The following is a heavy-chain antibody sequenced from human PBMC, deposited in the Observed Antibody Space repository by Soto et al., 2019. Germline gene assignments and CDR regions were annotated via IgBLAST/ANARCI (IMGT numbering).Heavy chain of an antibody. Sequence: SVKVSFKASGGTFSSYAISWVLQAPGQGLEWMGGIIPIFGTANYAQKFQGRVTITADESTSTAYMELSSLRSEDTAVYYCARAFRVFLEWSRYGMDVWGQGTTVTVSS. J-gene: IGHJ6*02. CDR1: GGTFSSYA. D-gene: IGHD3-3*01. V-gene: IGHV1-69*13. CDR3: ARAFRVFLEWSRYGMDV. CDR2: IIPIFGTA.